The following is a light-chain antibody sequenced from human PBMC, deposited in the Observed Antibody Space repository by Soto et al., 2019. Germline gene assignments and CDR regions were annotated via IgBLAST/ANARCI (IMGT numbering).Light chain of an antibody. CDR2: TTS. J-gene: IGKJ2*01. Sequence: DVQMTQSPSSLSASVGDRVTITCRASQKIDINLNWYQQKPGRPPTLLIYTTSRLQSGVPTRFSGSGSGTDFPLSISNLQPDDVATYSCHKSYITPPAFGQGTKVGIK. V-gene: IGKV1-39*01. CDR1: QKIDIN. CDR3: HKSYITPPA.